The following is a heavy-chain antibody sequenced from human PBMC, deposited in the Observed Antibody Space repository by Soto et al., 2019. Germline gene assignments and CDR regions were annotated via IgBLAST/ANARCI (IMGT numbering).Heavy chain of an antibody. J-gene: IGHJ6*02. Sequence: QVQLVQSGAEVKKPGSSVKVSCKASGGTFSSYAISWVRQAPGQGLEWMGGIIPIFGTADYAQKFQGRVTITADESPSTAYLELSSLRSEDTAVYYCATHYSSGSSYSYYGVDVWGQGTTVTVSS. CDR3: ATHYSSGSSYSYYGVDV. CDR2: IIPIFGTA. CDR1: GGTFSSYA. V-gene: IGHV1-69*12. D-gene: IGHD6-19*01.